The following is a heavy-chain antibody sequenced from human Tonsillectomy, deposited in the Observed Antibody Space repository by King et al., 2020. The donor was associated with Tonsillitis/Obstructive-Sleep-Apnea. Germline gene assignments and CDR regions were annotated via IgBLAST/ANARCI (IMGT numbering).Heavy chain of an antibody. CDR3: AHRKPQQPDGFDI. CDR2: IYLDDDK. CDR1: GFSLSTTGVG. D-gene: IGHD5-18*01. Sequence: TLKESGPTLVKPTQTLTLTCTLSGFSLSTTGVGGGWVRQPPREALEWLALIYLDDDKRYSPSLKSRLTVTRDTPKTQVVLTMTNMDPADTGTYYCAHRKPQQPDGFDIWGQGTLVTVSS. V-gene: IGHV2-5*02. J-gene: IGHJ3*02.